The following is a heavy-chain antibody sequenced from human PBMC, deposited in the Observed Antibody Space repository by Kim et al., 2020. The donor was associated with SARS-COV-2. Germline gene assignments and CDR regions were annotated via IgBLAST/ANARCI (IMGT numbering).Heavy chain of an antibody. Sequence: GGSLRLSCAASGFTFSSYAMSWVRQAPGKGLEWVSAISGSGGSTYYADSVKVRFTISRDNSKNTLYLQMNSLRAEDTAVYYCAKAPRGVVVVAATRAYYYYGMDVWGQGTTVTVSS. J-gene: IGHJ6*02. V-gene: IGHV3-23*01. CDR2: ISGSGGST. CDR1: GFTFSSYA. D-gene: IGHD2-15*01. CDR3: AKAPRGVVVVAATRAYYYYGMDV.